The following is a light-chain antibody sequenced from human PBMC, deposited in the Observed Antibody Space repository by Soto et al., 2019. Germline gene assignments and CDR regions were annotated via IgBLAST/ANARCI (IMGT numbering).Light chain of an antibody. V-gene: IGKV1-5*03. CDR2: KAS. J-gene: IGKJ1*01. Sequence: DIQVTHSPSTLSGTVGDRVTITCRASQTISSWLAWYQQKPGKAPKLLIYKASTLKSGVPSRFSGSGSGTEFTLTISSLQPDDLETYYRQRHNSYAEAFCQGT. CDR1: QTISSW. CDR3: QRHNSYAEA.